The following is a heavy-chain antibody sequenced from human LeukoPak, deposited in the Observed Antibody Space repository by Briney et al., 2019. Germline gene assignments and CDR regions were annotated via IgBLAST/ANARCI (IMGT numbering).Heavy chain of an antibody. J-gene: IGHJ4*02. V-gene: IGHV3-23*01. CDR3: AKDLDSSSWYLFIPFDY. CDR2: IIGSGGST. CDR1: GVIFSSYA. Sequence: GGSLRLSCAASGVIFSSYAMSWVRQAPGEGLQWVSAIIGSGGSTYYADSVKGRFTISRDNSKNTLYLQMNSLRAEDTAVYYCAKDLDSSSWYLFIPFDYWGQGTLVTVSS. D-gene: IGHD6-13*01.